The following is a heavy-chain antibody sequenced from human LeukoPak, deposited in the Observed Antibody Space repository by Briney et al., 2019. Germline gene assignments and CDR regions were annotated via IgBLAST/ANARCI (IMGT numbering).Heavy chain of an antibody. V-gene: IGHV4-31*03. D-gene: IGHD3-16*02. CDR3: ARDNPLSAGIKTGLDP. CDR2: IYYSGST. Sequence: SQTLSLTCTVSGGSINSGDYYWSWIRQHPGKGLEWIGYIYYSGSTYYNPSLKSRVTISVDTSKKQFSLKLSSVTAADTAVYYCARDNPLSAGIKTGLDPWGQGTLVTVSS. CDR1: GGSINSGDYY. J-gene: IGHJ5*02.